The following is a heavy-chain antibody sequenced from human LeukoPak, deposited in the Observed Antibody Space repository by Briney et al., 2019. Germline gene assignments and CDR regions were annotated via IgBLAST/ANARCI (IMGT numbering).Heavy chain of an antibody. D-gene: IGHD4-17*01. Sequence: ASVKVSCKASGGTFSSYAISWVRQAPGQGLEWPGGIIPIFGTANYAQKFQGRVTITADESTSTAYMELSSLRSEDTAVYYCATYGDYRDFDYWGQGTLVTVSS. CDR1: GGTFSSYA. CDR3: ATYGDYRDFDY. J-gene: IGHJ4*02. V-gene: IGHV1-69*13. CDR2: IIPIFGTA.